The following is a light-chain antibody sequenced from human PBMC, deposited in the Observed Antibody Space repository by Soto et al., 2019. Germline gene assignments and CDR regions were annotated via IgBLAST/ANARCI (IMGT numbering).Light chain of an antibody. CDR2: DVN. CDR1: DSDIGAYNY. CDR3: CSYAGSYSWV. Sequence: QSVLTQPASVSGFPGQSITISCTGTDSDIGAYNYVSWYQHHPGKAPKLMIYDVNKRPSGVPDRFSGSKSGNTASLTISGLQAEDESDYYCCSYAGSYSWVFGGGTKLTVL. V-gene: IGLV2-11*01. J-gene: IGLJ3*02.